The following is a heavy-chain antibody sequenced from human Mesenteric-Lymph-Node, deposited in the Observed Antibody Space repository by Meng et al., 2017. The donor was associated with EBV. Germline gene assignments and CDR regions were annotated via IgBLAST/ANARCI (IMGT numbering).Heavy chain of an antibody. J-gene: IGHJ4*02. CDR3: TRGIGDYYDGSGYSYYFDH. V-gene: IGHV4-4*02. CDR1: GDSISSSNW. D-gene: IGHD3-22*01. CDR2: IYHSGTT. Sequence: QVQRPEPGPGLPKPWGTLSLPCDVSGDSISSSNWWSWVRQPPGKGLEWVGEIYHSGTTNYNPSLKSRVTISVDKSKNQFSLKLASVTAADTAVYYCTRGIGDYYDGSGYSYYFDHWGQGTLVTVSS.